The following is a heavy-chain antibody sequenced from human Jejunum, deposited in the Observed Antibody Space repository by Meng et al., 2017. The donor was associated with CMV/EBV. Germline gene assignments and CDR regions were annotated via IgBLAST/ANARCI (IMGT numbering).Heavy chain of an antibody. V-gene: IGHV1-69*01. CDR1: GDSFSTHT. Sequence: LRSGAEVNKPGSYVKVAFKPSGDSFSTHTFSWVRQDPGQGLEWMGGLIAVFDKTKAAPRFQDRVTFTADESTSTAYMELSSLTFGDTAVYFCARGRRNEPLFDYWGQGTLVTVSS. CDR2: LIAVFDKT. CDR3: ARGRRNEPLFDY. D-gene: IGHD1-14*01. J-gene: IGHJ4*02.